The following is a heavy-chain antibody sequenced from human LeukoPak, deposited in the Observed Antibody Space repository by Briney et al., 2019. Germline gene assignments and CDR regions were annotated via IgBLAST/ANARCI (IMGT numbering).Heavy chain of an antibody. CDR3: ARARYSSSSKYYFDY. D-gene: IGHD6-6*01. CDR2: INSDGSST. Sequence: GGSLRLSCAASGFTFSSYWMHWVRQAPGKGLVWVSRINSDGSSTSYADSVKGRFTISRDNAKNTLYLQMNSLRAEDTAVYYCARARYSSSSKYYFDYWGQGTLVTVSS. CDR1: GFTFSSYW. V-gene: IGHV3-74*01. J-gene: IGHJ4*02.